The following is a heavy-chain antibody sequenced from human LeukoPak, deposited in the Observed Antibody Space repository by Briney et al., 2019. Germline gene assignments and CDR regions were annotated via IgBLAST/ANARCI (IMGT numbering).Heavy chain of an antibody. V-gene: IGHV3-74*01. CDR3: ARDYYSSSQY. D-gene: IGHD6-6*01. J-gene: IGHJ4*02. CDR2: INSDGSRT. CDR1: GFTFINAW. Sequence: GGSLRLSCAASGFTFINAWMSWVRQAPGKGLVWVSRINSDGSRTTYADSVKGRFTISRDNVKNTLYLQMNSLRAEDTAVYYCARDYYSSSQYWGQGTLVTVSS.